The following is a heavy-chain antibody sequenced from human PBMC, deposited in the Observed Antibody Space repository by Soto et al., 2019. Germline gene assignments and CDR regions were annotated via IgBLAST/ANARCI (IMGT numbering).Heavy chain of an antibody. Sequence: PSETLSLTCTVSGASISSSYWSWIRQSPGKGLEWIGYVYHTGSTNYNPSLKSRVTISLDTSKSQFSLNPTSLTTADTAVYFCARGGNRYSNVASGVGGFDYWGQGSLVTVSS. CDR1: GASISSSY. CDR3: ARGGNRYSNVASGVGGFDY. CDR2: VYHTGST. D-gene: IGHD5-12*01. J-gene: IGHJ4*02. V-gene: IGHV4-59*01.